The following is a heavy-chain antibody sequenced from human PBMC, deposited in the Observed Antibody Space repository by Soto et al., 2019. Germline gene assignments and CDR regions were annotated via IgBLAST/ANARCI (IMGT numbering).Heavy chain of an antibody. CDR3: ARDYHDSSSVCHDY. Sequence: GASVKVSCKASGYTFTSYGISWVRQAPGQGLEWMGWISAYNGNTNYAQKLQGRVTMTTDTSTSTAYMELRSLRSDDTAVYYCARDYHDSSSVCHDYWGQGILVTVSS. CDR1: GYTFTSYG. V-gene: IGHV1-18*01. D-gene: IGHD6-6*01. CDR2: ISAYNGNT. J-gene: IGHJ4*02.